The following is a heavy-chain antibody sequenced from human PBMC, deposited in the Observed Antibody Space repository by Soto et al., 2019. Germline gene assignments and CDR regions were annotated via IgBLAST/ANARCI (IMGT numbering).Heavy chain of an antibody. Sequence: QVQLQESGPGLVKPSQTLSLTCTVSGGSISSGGYYWSWIRQHPGKGLEWIGYIYYSGSTYYNPSLHSRVTISVDTSKNQFSLKLSSVTAADTAVYYCARATTMRDYYYGMDVWGQGTTVTVSS. CDR1: GGSISSGGYY. D-gene: IGHD1-1*01. CDR2: IYYSGST. J-gene: IGHJ6*02. CDR3: ARATTMRDYYYGMDV. V-gene: IGHV4-31*03.